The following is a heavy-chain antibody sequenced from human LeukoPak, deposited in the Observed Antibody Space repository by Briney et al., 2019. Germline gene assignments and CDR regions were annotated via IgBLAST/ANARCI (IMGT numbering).Heavy chain of an antibody. D-gene: IGHD3-10*01. CDR1: GFTFSSYG. CDR2: ISYDGSNK. CDR3: AKAAYGSESYYDPFDY. V-gene: IGHV3-30*18. Sequence: PGRSLRLSCAASGFTFSSYGMHWVRQAPGKGLEWVAVISYDGSNKYYADSVKGRFTISRDNSKNTLYLQMNSLRAEDTAVYYCAKAAYGSESYYDPFDYWGQGTLVTVSS. J-gene: IGHJ4*02.